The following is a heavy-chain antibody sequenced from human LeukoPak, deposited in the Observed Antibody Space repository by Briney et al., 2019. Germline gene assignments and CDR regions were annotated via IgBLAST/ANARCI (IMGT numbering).Heavy chain of an antibody. V-gene: IGHV1-69*06. CDR2: IIPIFGTA. CDR1: GGTFSSYA. D-gene: IGHD3-22*01. J-gene: IGHJ4*02. CDR3: ARGSYYYDSSGYYSLDDY. Sequence: SVKVSCKASGGTFSSYAISWVRQAPGQGLEWMGGIIPIFGTANYAQKFQGRVTITADKSTSTAYMELSSLRSEDTAVYYCARGSYYYDSSGYYSLDDYWGQGTLVTVSS.